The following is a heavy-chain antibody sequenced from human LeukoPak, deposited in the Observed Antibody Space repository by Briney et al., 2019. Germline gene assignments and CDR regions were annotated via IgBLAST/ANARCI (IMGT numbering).Heavy chain of an antibody. J-gene: IGHJ4*02. CDR3: TKRGTGGSGSHMDS. V-gene: IGHV3-23*01. Sequence: GGSPRLSCVASGFIFRGYAMNWGRQAPGKGLEWVATISGRTGATYYGDSVKGRFTISRDNSENTLYLQMDSLRVEDTALYYCTKRGTGGSGSHMDSWGQGILVTVSS. CDR2: ISGRTGAT. CDR1: GFIFRGYA. D-gene: IGHD3-10*01.